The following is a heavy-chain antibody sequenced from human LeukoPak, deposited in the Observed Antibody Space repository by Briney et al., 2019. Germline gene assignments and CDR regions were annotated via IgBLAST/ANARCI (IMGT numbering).Heavy chain of an antibody. J-gene: IGHJ3*02. CDR1: GGSISSGDYY. D-gene: IGHD1-26*01. Sequence: PSETLSLTCTVSGGSISSGDYYWSWIRQPPGKGLEWIGYIYYSGSTYYNPSLKSRVTISVDTSKNQFSLKLTSVTAADTAMYYCARDDWSSGSQRAFDIWGQGTLVTVSS. V-gene: IGHV4-30-4*01. CDR2: IYYSGST. CDR3: ARDDWSSGSQRAFDI.